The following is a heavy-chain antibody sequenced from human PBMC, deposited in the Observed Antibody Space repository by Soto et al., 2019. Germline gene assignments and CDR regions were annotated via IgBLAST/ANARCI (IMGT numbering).Heavy chain of an antibody. V-gene: IGHV4-34*01. CDR2: INHSGST. Sequence: SETLSLTCAVYGGSFSGYYWSRIRQPPGKGLEWIGEINHSGSTNYNPSLKSRVTISVDTSKNQFSLKLSSVTAADTAVYYCARAVRLDFWSGYYTVYYFDYWGQGTLVTVSS. CDR1: GGSFSGYY. J-gene: IGHJ4*02. CDR3: ARAVRLDFWSGYYTVYYFDY. D-gene: IGHD3-3*01.